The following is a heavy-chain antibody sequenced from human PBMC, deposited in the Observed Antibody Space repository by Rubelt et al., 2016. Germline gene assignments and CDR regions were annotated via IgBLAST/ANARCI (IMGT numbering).Heavy chain of an antibody. V-gene: IGHV4-34*01. J-gene: IGHJ5*02. Sequence: QVQLQQWGAGLLKPSETLSLTCVVSGGSFSAYYWSWIRQPPGKGLEWIGEINHSGSTTYNPSLKSRVTMSVDTSKNQSSRRRRLGTAADTAVYYCARIGGIAVAGTSNCFGPWGQGTLVTVSS. CDR3: ARIGGIAVAGTSNCFGP. CDR1: GGSFSAYY. CDR2: INHSGST. D-gene: IGHD6-19*01.